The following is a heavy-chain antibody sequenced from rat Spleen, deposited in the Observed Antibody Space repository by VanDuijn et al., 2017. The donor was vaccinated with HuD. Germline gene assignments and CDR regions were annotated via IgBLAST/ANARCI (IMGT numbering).Heavy chain of an antibody. J-gene: IGHJ2*01. D-gene: IGHD1-12*01. Sequence: QVQLKESGPGLVQPSQTLSLTCTVSGFSLTSHHVSWVRQPPGKGLEWMGVIWPVGSTAYNSLLKSRLSITRDISESQVFLKMTSLQTEDTATYYCVRANRDSYAHFDHWGQGVMVTVSS. V-gene: IGHV2-43*01. CDR3: VRANRDSYAHFDH. CDR1: GFSLTSHH. CDR2: IWPVGST.